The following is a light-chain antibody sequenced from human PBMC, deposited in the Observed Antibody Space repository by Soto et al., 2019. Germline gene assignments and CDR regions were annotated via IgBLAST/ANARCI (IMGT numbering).Light chain of an antibody. J-gene: IGKJ2*01. Sequence: DIQMTQSPSSLSASVGDRVTITCRASQSVSNYLNWFQHKPGRAPKLLIHTASTLRSGVPSRFSGSGSGADFTLTISSLQREDFATYYCQQSYTTPFTFDQGTELEIK. CDR1: QSVSNY. CDR2: TAS. CDR3: QQSYTTPFT. V-gene: IGKV1-39*01.